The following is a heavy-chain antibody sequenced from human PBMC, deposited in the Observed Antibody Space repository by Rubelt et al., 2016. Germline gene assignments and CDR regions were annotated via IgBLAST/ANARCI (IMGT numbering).Heavy chain of an antibody. CDR1: GSTFTRHG. D-gene: IGHD2-8*01. CDR2: ISGYNVNT. V-gene: IGHV1-18*01. CDR3: ARTGLDCKNGVCYDY. Sequence: QVQLVQSGAEVKKPGASVKVSCKASGSTFTRHGFSWVRQAPGQGLEWMGWISGYNVNTHYAQKFQVRVTMATDTSTTTAYMELRSLRSDDTAVYYCARTGLDCKNGVCYDYWGQGTLVIVSS. J-gene: IGHJ4*02.